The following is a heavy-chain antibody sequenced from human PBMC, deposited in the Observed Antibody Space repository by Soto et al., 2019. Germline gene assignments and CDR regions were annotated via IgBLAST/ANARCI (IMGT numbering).Heavy chain of an antibody. V-gene: IGHV4-4*02. CDR3: ARAPRGYDMDV. CDR1: GDSVSSNSW. CDR2: IHHSGST. J-gene: IGHJ6*02. Sequence: SENLSLTLNVSGDSVSSNSWRSWVRQPPGKGVEWIGEIHHSGSTNYNSSLKSRVSISIDKSKNQFSLNLYSVTAAEAAVFYCARAPRGYDMDVWGQGTTVTVSS.